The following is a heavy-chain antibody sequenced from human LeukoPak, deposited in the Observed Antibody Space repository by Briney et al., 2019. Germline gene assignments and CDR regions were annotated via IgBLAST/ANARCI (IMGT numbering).Heavy chain of an antibody. CDR2: MNPNSGNT. V-gene: IGHV1-8*01. J-gene: IGHJ5*02. CDR1: GYTFTSYD. CDR3: ARGRTMVRGVIIKSSWFDP. D-gene: IGHD3-10*01. Sequence: ASVKVSCKASGYTFTSYDINWVRQATGQGLEWMGWMNPNSGNTGYAQKFQGRVTMTRNTSISTAYTELSSLRSEDTAVYYCARGRTMVRGVIIKSSWFDPWGQGTLVTVSS.